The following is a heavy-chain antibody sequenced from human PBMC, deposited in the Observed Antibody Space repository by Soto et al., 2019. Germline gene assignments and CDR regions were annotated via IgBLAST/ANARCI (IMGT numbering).Heavy chain of an antibody. CDR3: ARTLMCSGGNCSPY. J-gene: IGHJ4*01. D-gene: IGHD2-15*01. CDR1: GFTFSSHA. V-gene: IGHV3-23*01. CDR2: VDGSGFDT. Sequence: GGSLRLSCAASGFTFSSHAMGWLRQTPGTGPEWVAFVDGSGFDTSYADSVKGRFTISRDNSEDSLYLHMNNLRAEDTGRYFCARTLMCSGGNCSPYWGRGTLVTVSS.